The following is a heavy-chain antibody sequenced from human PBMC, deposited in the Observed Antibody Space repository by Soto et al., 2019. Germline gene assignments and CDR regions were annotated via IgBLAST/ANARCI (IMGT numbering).Heavy chain of an antibody. V-gene: IGHV1-69*13. CDR2: IIPIFGTA. CDR1: GGTFSSYA. CDR3: ASIGYCSGGSCPGN. D-gene: IGHD2-15*01. Sequence: ASVQVSCKASGGTFSSYAISWVRQAPGQGLEWMGGIIPIFGTANYAQKFQGRVTITADESTSTAYMELSSLRSEDTAVYYCASIGYCSGGSCPGNWGQGTLVSVSS. J-gene: IGHJ4*02.